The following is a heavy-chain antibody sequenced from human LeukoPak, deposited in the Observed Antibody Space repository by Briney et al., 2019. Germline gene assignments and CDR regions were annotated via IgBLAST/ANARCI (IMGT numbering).Heavy chain of an antibody. CDR1: GGSISSGGYF. CDR2: IYYSGST. J-gene: IGHJ3*02. Sequence: PSETLSLTCTVSGGSISSGGYFWSWIRQHPGKGLEWIGHIYYSGSTNYNPSLKSRVTMSLDTSKNQFSLKLSSVTAADTAVYYCAREICSGGSCYSFWRSAFDIWGQGTMVTVSS. V-gene: IGHV4-61*08. D-gene: IGHD2-15*01. CDR3: AREICSGGSCYSFWRSAFDI.